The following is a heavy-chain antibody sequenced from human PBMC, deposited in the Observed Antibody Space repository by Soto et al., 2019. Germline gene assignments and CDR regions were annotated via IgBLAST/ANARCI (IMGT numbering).Heavy chain of an antibody. CDR3: AKDYSGIAVAGTYFDY. Sequence: GGSLRLSCAASGFTFSSYAMSWVRQAPGKGLEWVSAISGSGGSTYYADSVKGRFTISRDNSKNTLYLQMNSLRAEDTAVYHCAKDYSGIAVAGTYFDYWGQGTLVTVSS. V-gene: IGHV3-23*01. CDR2: ISGSGGST. CDR1: GFTFSSYA. D-gene: IGHD6-19*01. J-gene: IGHJ4*02.